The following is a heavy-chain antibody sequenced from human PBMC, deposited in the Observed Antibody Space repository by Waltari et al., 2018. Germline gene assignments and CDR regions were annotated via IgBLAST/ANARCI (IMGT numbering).Heavy chain of an antibody. CDR3: AKPNSGSYHYFDY. CDR1: GFTFSSYA. V-gene: IGHV3-23*01. D-gene: IGHD1-26*01. CDR2: ISGSGGRT. Sequence: EVQLLESGGGLVQPGGSLRLSCAASGFTFSSYAMSWVRQDPGKGLEWVSAISGSGGRTYYADSVKGRFTISRDNSKNTLYLQMNSLRAEDTAVYYCAKPNSGSYHYFDYWGQGTLVTVSS. J-gene: IGHJ4*02.